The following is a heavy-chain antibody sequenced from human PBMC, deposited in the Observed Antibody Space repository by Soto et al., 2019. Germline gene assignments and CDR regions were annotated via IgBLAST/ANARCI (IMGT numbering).Heavy chain of an antibody. J-gene: IGHJ6*02. CDR1: GDSVSSNSAA. Sequence: SLSLSLTCAISGDSVSSNSAAWNWIRQSPSRGLEWLGRTYYRSKWYNDYAVSVKSRITINPDTSKNQFSLQLNSVTPEDTAVYYCACLAARQYGMDVWDQGTTVTV. D-gene: IGHD6-6*01. CDR3: ACLAARQYGMDV. CDR2: TYYRSKWYN. V-gene: IGHV6-1*01.